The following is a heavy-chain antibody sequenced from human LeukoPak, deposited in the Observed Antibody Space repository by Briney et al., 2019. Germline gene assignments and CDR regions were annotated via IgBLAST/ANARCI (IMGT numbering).Heavy chain of an antibody. J-gene: IGHJ4*02. CDR1: GFTFSSYE. CDR2: ISSSGSTI. D-gene: IGHD3-9*01. CDR3: ARSPILTGYYTFDY. V-gene: IGHV3-48*03. Sequence: TGGSLRLSCAASGFTFSSYEMNWVRQAPGKGLEWVSYISSSGSTIYYADSVKGRFTISRDNAKNSLYLQMNSLRAEDTAVYYCARSPILTGYYTFDYWGQGTLVTVSS.